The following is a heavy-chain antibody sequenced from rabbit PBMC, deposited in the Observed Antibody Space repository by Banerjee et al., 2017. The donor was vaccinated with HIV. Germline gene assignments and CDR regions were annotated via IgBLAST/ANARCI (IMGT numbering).Heavy chain of an antibody. J-gene: IGHJ4*01. CDR3: ARGNVDYATYGYVHYFNL. CDR1: GFSFSSSYW. Sequence: QSLEESGGDLVKPGASLTLTCTASGFSFSSSYWICWVRQAPGKGLEWIACIYAGSSGSTYYASWAKGRFSISKTSSTTVTLQMTSLTAADTATYFCARGNVDYATYGYVHYFNLWGQGTLVTVS. D-gene: IGHD6-1*01. CDR2: IYAGSSGST. V-gene: IGHV1S40*01.